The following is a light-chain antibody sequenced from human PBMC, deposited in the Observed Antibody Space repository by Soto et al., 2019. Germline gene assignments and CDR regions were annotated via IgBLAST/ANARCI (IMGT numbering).Light chain of an antibody. Sequence: EIVLTQSPGTLSLSPGERATLSCRASQSVTSSYLAWYQQKPGQAPRLLIYGASSRATGIPDRFSGSGSGTDFTLTVSSLQSEDFAVYYCQQYNNWPPIILGQGTRLEIK. V-gene: IGKV3-20*01. J-gene: IGKJ5*01. CDR1: QSVTSSY. CDR3: QQYNNWPPII. CDR2: GAS.